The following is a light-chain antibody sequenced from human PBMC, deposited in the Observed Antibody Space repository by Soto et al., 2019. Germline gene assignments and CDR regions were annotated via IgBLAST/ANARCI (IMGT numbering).Light chain of an antibody. J-gene: IGKJ2*01. Sequence: DIQMTQSPSTLSASVGDRVIITCRASQSINTWLDWYQQKPGKAPNLLIYDASSLQSGVPLRFSGSGSGTEFTLTISSLQPDDFATYYCQQYNSYRYTFGQGTRLEIK. V-gene: IGKV1-5*01. CDR3: QQYNSYRYT. CDR2: DAS. CDR1: QSINTW.